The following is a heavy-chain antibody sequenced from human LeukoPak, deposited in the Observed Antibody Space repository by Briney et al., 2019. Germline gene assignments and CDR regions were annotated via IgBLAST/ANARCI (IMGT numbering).Heavy chain of an antibody. D-gene: IGHD1-20*01. CDR1: GFIFSDHY. CDR3: ARGRGYNWNYFDY. Sequence: GGTLRLSCAASGFIFSDHYMDWVRQAPGKGLEWVARTRNKANSYTTEYAASVKGRFTVSRDDSKNSVYLQMNSLKTEDTAVYYCARGRGYNWNYFDYWGQGTLVTVSA. CDR2: TRNKANSYTT. J-gene: IGHJ4*02. V-gene: IGHV3-72*01.